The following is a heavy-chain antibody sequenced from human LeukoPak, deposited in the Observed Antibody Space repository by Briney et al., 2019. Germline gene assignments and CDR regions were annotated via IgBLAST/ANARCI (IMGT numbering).Heavy chain of an antibody. CDR3: AKIKESSGDSPLDY. CDR1: GFTFSSYG. D-gene: IGHD4-17*01. Sequence: GGSLRLSCAASGFTFSSYGMHWVRQAPGKGLEWVAVISYDGSNKYYADSVKGRFTISRDNSKNTLYLQMNSLRAEDTAVYYCAKIKESSGDSPLDYWGQGTLVTVSS. CDR2: ISYDGSNK. J-gene: IGHJ4*02. V-gene: IGHV3-30*18.